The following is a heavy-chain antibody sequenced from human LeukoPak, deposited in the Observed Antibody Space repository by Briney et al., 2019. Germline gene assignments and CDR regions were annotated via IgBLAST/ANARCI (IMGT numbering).Heavy chain of an antibody. Sequence: VGSLRLSCAASGFTFRSYAMNWVRQAPGKGLEWVSAISGTGDSPHYADSVKGRFTISRDNSKNTLYLQMNSLRAEDTAFYYCAKDIGWFDPWGQGTLVTVSS. J-gene: IGHJ5*02. CDR1: GFTFRSYA. V-gene: IGHV3-23*01. CDR3: AKDIGWFDP. CDR2: ISGTGDSP.